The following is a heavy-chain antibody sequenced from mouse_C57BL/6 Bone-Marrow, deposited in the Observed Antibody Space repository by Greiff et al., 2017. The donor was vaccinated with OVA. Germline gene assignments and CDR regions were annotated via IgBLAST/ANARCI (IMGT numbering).Heavy chain of an antibody. Sequence: VHVKQSGAELVRPGASVKLSCTASGFNIKDDYMHWVKQRPEQGLEWIGWIDPENGDTEYASKFQGKATITADTSSNTAYLQLSSLQSEDTAVYYCTLWLRLAWFAYWGQWTLVTVSA. CDR3: TLWLRLAWFAY. V-gene: IGHV14-4*01. D-gene: IGHD2-2*01. J-gene: IGHJ3*01. CDR1: GFNIKDDY. CDR2: IDPENGDT.